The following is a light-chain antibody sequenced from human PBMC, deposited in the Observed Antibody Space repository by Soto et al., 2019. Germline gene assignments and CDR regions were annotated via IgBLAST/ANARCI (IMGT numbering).Light chain of an antibody. CDR3: QQYGSSPPRVA. Sequence: EIVLTQSPGTLSLSPGERATLSCRASQSVSSSYLAWYQQKPGQAPRLLIYGASSRATGIPDRFSGSGSGTDFTLTISRLEPEDFAVYYCQQYGSSPPRVAFGQGTKVGIK. V-gene: IGKV3-20*01. J-gene: IGKJ1*01. CDR1: QSVSSSY. CDR2: GAS.